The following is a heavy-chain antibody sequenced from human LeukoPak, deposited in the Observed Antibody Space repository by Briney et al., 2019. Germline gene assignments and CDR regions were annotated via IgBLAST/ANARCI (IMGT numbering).Heavy chain of an antibody. CDR1: GGSISSHYY. J-gene: IGHJ4*02. Sequence: SETLSLTCTVSGGSISSHYYWIWIRQPPGKGLEWIGEIYHSGSTNYNPSLKSRVTISIDKSKNQLFLKLNSVTAADTAVYYCARAALSTGMLDYWGQGTLVTVSS. D-gene: IGHD1-1*01. V-gene: IGHV4-4*02. CDR2: IYHSGST. CDR3: ARAALSTGMLDY.